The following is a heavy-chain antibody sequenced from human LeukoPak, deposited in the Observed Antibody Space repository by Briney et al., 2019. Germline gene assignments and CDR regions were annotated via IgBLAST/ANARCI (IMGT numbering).Heavy chain of an antibody. Sequence: PSETLSLTCTVSGGSISSYYWSWIRQPPGKGLEWIGYIYYSGSTNYNPSLKSRVTISVDTSKNQFSLKLSSVTAADTAVYYCARVNYYDSSGYYYEWGQGTLVTVSS. CDR3: ARVNYYDSSGYYYE. CDR2: IYYSGST. V-gene: IGHV4-59*12. J-gene: IGHJ4*02. D-gene: IGHD3-22*01. CDR1: GGSISSYY.